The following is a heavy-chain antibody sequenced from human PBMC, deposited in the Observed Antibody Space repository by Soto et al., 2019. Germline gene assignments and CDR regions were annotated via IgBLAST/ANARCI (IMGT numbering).Heavy chain of an antibody. J-gene: IGHJ3*02. CDR3: ARGDDYGDFDDAFDI. CDR2: IWYDGSNK. Sequence: GGSLRLSCAASGFTFSSYGMHWVRQAPGKGLEWVAVIWYDGSNKYYADSVKGRFTISRDNSKNTLYLQMNSLRAEDTAVYYCARGDDYGDFDDAFDIWGQGTMVTVSS. V-gene: IGHV3-33*01. D-gene: IGHD4-17*01. CDR1: GFTFSSYG.